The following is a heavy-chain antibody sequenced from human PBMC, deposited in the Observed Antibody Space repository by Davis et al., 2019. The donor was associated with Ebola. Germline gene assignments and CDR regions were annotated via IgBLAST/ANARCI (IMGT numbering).Heavy chain of an antibody. CDR3: ASSGSSYSGRFDY. D-gene: IGHD6-6*01. Sequence: PGGSLRLSCAASGFTFSSYAMHWVRQAPGKGLEWVAVISYDGSNKYYADSVKGRFTISRDNSKNTLYLQMNSLRAEDTAVYYCASSGSSYSGRFDYWGQGTLVTVSS. V-gene: IGHV3-30-3*01. CDR1: GFTFSSYA. CDR2: ISYDGSNK. J-gene: IGHJ4*02.